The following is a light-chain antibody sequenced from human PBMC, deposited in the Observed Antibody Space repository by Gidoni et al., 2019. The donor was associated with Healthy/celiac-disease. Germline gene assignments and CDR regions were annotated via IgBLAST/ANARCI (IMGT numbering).Light chain of an antibody. J-gene: IGKJ2*01. Sequence: EIVLTQSPGTLSLSPGQSATLSCSASQSVTSNYLPWYQRKPGQAPRLLILGAATRAPGITDRFSGSGSGTDFTPTISGLEPEDVAVYYCQQYANSPRTFGQGTKLEIK. CDR3: QQYANSPRT. CDR1: QSVTSNY. CDR2: GAA. V-gene: IGKV3-20*01.